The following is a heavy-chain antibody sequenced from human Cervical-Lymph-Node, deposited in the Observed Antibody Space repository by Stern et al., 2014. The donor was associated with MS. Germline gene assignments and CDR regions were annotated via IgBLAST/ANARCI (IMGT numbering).Heavy chain of an antibody. J-gene: IGHJ4*02. CDR1: GYTLTELS. CDR3: ATARFTPSLVFRGYFD. Sequence: QVQLVQSGAEVKKPGASVKVSCKVSGYTLTELSMHWVRQAPGKGLEWMGGFDPEDGETIYAQKFQGRVTITEDTSTDTAYMELSSLRSEDTAVYYCATARFTPSLVFRGYFDWGQGTLVTVSS. V-gene: IGHV1-24*01. CDR2: FDPEDGET. D-gene: IGHD3-22*01.